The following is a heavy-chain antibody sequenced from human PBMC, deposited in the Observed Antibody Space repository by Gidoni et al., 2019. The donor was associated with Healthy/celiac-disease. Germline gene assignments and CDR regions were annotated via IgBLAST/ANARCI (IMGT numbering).Heavy chain of an antibody. V-gene: IGHV3-21*01. Sequence: EVQLVESGGGLVKPGGSLRLSCAASGFTFRSYSMNWGRQAPGKGLEWVSSISSSSSYIYYADSVKGRFTISRDNAKNSLYLQMNSLRAEDTAVYYCARGGTTVTARGDYYYGMDVWGQGTTVTVSS. CDR2: ISSSSSYI. D-gene: IGHD4-17*01. CDR3: ARGGTTVTARGDYYYGMDV. CDR1: GFTFRSYS. J-gene: IGHJ6*02.